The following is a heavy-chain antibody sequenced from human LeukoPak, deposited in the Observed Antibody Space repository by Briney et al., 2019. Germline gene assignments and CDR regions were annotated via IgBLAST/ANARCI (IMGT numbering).Heavy chain of an antibody. V-gene: IGHV3-21*01. CDR2: VNTVSSYI. CDR3: ARLRRNSDRSDFFYYYDH. D-gene: IGHD3-22*01. Sequence: GGSLRLSCAASGFTFSDYSMTWVRQAPGKGLEWVASVNTVSSYIYYADSMRGRFTISRDNAKNSLFLQMNSLRAEDTAVYYCARLRRNSDRSDFFYYYDHWGQGTLVTVSS. J-gene: IGHJ4*02. CDR1: GFTFSDYS.